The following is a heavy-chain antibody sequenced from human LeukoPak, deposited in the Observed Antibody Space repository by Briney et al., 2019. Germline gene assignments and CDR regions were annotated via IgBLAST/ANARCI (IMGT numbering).Heavy chain of an antibody. CDR2: ISSNGGST. Sequence: PGGSLRLSCAASGFTFSSYAMHWVRQAPGKGLEYVSAISSNGGSTYYANSVKGRFTISRDNSKNTLYLQMGSLRAEDMAVYYCARVGGSSSWYDYWGQGTLVTVSS. J-gene: IGHJ4*02. V-gene: IGHV3-64*01. CDR1: GFTFSSYA. CDR3: ARVGGSSSWYDY. D-gene: IGHD6-13*01.